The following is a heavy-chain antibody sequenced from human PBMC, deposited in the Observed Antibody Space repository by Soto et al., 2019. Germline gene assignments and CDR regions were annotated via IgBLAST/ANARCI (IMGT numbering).Heavy chain of an antibody. D-gene: IGHD6-13*01. CDR3: ARDGIAAAGLPMNFDY. J-gene: IGHJ4*02. V-gene: IGHV1-18*01. CDR1: GYTFTSYG. Sequence: ASVKVSCKDSGYTFTSYGIRWVRQAPGQGLEWMGWISAYNGNTNYAQKLQGRVTMTTDTSTSTAYMELRSLRSDDTAVYYCARDGIAAAGLPMNFDYWGQGTLVTVSS. CDR2: ISAYNGNT.